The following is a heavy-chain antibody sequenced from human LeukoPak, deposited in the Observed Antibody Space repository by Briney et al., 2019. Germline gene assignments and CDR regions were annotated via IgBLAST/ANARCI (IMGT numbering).Heavy chain of an antibody. J-gene: IGHJ4*02. Sequence: ASVKVSCKASGYTFTGYYMHWVRQAPGQGLEWMGWINPNSGGTNYARKFQGRVTMTRDTSISTAYMELSRLRSDDTAVYYCAREPGGYSYGYPFDYWGQGTLVTVSS. CDR2: INPNSGGT. D-gene: IGHD5-18*01. CDR1: GYTFTGYY. CDR3: AREPGGYSYGYPFDY. V-gene: IGHV1-2*02.